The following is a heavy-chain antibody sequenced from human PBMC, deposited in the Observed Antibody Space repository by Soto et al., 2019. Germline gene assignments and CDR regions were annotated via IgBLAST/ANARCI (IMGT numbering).Heavy chain of an antibody. Sequence: VQLVESGGGLVQPGGSLRLSCAASGFTFSDYDMHWVRQVTGKGLEWVSGIGRTGDTYYTGSVRGRFTNSRENANNSLYLQMNSLRAEDTAVYYCARDLGYSYGRPLDSWGQGTLVTVSS. V-gene: IGHV3-13*01. CDR1: GFTFSDYD. J-gene: IGHJ4*02. D-gene: IGHD5-18*01. CDR2: IGRTGDT. CDR3: ARDLGYSYGRPLDS.